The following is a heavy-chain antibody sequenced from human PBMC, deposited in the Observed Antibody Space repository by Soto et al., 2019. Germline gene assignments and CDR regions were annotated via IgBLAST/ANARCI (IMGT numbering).Heavy chain of an antibody. CDR3: ARGLSLIRGYERKFDY. CDR2: MNPNSGNT. V-gene: IGHV1-8*02. Sequence: ASVKVSCKASGYTFTSYDINWVRQATGQGLEWMGWMNPNSGNTGYAQKFQGRVTMTRNTSISTAYMELSSLRSEDTAVYYCARGLSLIRGYERKFDYWGQGTLVTVSS. J-gene: IGHJ4*02. CDR1: GYTFTSYD. D-gene: IGHD5-12*01.